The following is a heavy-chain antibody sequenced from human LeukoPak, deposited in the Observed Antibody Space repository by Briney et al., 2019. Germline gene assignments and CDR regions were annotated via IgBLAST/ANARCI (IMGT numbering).Heavy chain of an antibody. Sequence: SETLSLTCTVSGGSISSYYWSWIRQPPGKGLEWIGCIYYSESTNYNPSLKSRVTISVDTSKNQFSLKLSSVTAADTAVYYCARESAYGHDAFDIWGQGTMVTVSS. V-gene: IGHV4-59*01. CDR2: IYYSEST. CDR3: ARESAYGHDAFDI. CDR1: GGSISSYY. D-gene: IGHD2-21*01. J-gene: IGHJ3*02.